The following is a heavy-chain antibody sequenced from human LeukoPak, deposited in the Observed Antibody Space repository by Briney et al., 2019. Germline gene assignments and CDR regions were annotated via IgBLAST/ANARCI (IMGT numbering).Heavy chain of an antibody. CDR2: IYFGGTT. CDR1: GGSIKNYY. CDR3: AKHRSDTGGKKGVNWFDP. Sequence: KPSETLSLTYSVSGGSIKNYYWSWIRQPPGKGLEWLGNIYFGGTTDYNSSLKSRLTISVDTFKNQLSLNLQSVTAADTATYYCAKHRSDTGGKKGVNWFDPWGQGTLVTVSS. J-gene: IGHJ5*02. V-gene: IGHV4-59*01. D-gene: IGHD4-23*01.